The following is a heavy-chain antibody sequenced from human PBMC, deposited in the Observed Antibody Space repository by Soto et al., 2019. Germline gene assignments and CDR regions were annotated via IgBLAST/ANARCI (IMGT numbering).Heavy chain of an antibody. V-gene: IGHV3-48*01. D-gene: IGHD6-13*01. Sequence: EVQLVESGGGLVQPGGSLRLSCAASGFTFSSYSMNWVRQAPGKGLEWVSYISSSSSTIYYADSVKGRFTISRDNAKTSLYLKMNSLRAADTAVYYCARHPERIAEIGWFDPWGQGTLVTVSS. CDR1: GFTFSSYS. CDR2: ISSSSSTI. CDR3: ARHPERIAEIGWFDP. J-gene: IGHJ5*02.